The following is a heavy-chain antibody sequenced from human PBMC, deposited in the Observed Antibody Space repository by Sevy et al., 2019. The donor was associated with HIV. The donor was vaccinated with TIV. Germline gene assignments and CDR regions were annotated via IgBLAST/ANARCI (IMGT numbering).Heavy chain of an antibody. D-gene: IGHD2-15*01. CDR3: AKDRAVLVGDAFDL. J-gene: IGHJ3*01. Sequence: GGSLRLSCAASEITLSNYAMNWVRQAPGRGLEWVSAISGSGGSTYYADSVKGRFTISRDNSKNTLSLQMHSLRVEDTAVYYCAKDRAVLVGDAFDLWGQVTMVTVSS. CDR1: EITLSNYA. CDR2: ISGSGGST. V-gene: IGHV3-23*01.